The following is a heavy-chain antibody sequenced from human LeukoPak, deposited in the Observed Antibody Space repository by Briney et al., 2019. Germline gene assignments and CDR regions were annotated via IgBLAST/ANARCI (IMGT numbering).Heavy chain of an antibody. CDR2: IHSSGSS. CDR1: GGSFSSYY. V-gene: IGHV4-4*07. CDR3: ARARTGCSSSVCYGIDY. J-gene: IGHJ4*02. D-gene: IGHD2-2*01. Sequence: SETLSLTCTVSGGSFSSYYWSWIRQPAGKGLEWIGRIHSSGSSNYNPSLESRVTMSVDTSKNQFTLRLTSVTAADTAVYYCARARTGCSSSVCYGIDYWGQGTRVTVSS.